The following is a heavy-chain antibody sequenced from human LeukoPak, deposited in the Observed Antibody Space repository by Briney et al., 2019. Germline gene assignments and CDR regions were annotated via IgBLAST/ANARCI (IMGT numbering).Heavy chain of an antibody. J-gene: IGHJ4*02. CDR2: IYYSGST. D-gene: IGHD5-24*01. V-gene: IGHV4-59*01. Sequence: SETLSLTCTVSGGSISSYYWSWIRQPPGKGLEWIGYIYYSGSTNYNPSLKSRVTMSVDTSKNQFSLKLSSVTAADTAMYYCARVGGYNSPLDYWGQGTLVTVSS. CDR1: GGSISSYY. CDR3: ARVGGYNSPLDY.